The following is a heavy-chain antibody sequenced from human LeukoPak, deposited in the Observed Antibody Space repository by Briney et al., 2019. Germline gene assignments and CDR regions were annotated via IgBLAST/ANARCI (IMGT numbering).Heavy chain of an antibody. Sequence: PGGSLRLSCAASGFTSSSYAMSWVRQAPGKGLEWVSAISGSGGSTYYADSVKGRFTISRDNSKNTLYLQMNSLRAEDTAVYYCAKGIQLWTYYYYYYMDVWGKGTTVTVSS. CDR2: ISGSGGST. CDR1: GFTSSSYA. J-gene: IGHJ6*03. CDR3: AKGIQLWTYYYYYYMDV. D-gene: IGHD5-18*01. V-gene: IGHV3-23*01.